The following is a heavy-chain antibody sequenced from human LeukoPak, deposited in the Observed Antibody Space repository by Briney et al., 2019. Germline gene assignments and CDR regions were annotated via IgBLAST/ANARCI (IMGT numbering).Heavy chain of an antibody. D-gene: IGHD1-1*01. CDR3: ARYSTGNPLDY. Sequence: PSETLSLTCAVSGGSISSTSYYWAWIRQPPGKGLEWIGSVYYSGSAYYNPSLKSRVTISVDTSKNQFSLKLRSVTAADTAVYYCARYSTGNPLDYWGQGTLVTVSS. J-gene: IGHJ4*02. CDR1: GGSISSTSYY. CDR2: VYYSGSA. V-gene: IGHV4-39*01.